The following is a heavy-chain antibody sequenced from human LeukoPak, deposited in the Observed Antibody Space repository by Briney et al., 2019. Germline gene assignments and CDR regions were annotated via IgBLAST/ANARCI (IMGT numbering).Heavy chain of an antibody. J-gene: IGHJ6*03. CDR3: AKARGAATYYYYYMDV. Sequence: GGSLRLXCAVSGFSFSNYGMHWVRQAPGKGLEWVALIWYDGSNKYYADSVKGRFTISRDNSKNTLYLQMNTLRAEDTAVYYCAKARGAATYYYYYMDVWGTGTTVTVYS. D-gene: IGHD1-26*01. V-gene: IGHV3-33*06. CDR1: GFSFSNYG. CDR2: IWYDGSNK.